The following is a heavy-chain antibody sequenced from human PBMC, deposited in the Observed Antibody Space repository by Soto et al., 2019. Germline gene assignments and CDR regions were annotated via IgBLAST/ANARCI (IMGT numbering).Heavy chain of an antibody. D-gene: IGHD2-15*01. CDR1: GDSVSSNSAA. CDR3: ARDLTPQYWSGGSCYSSWGGVDY. Sequence: KQSQTLSLTCAISGDSVSSNSAAWNWIRQSPSRGLEWLGRTYYRSKWYNDYAVSVKSRITINPDTSKNQFSLQLNSVTPEDTAVYYCARDLTPQYWSGGSCYSSWGGVDYWGQGTLVTVSS. J-gene: IGHJ4*02. CDR2: TYYRSKWYN. V-gene: IGHV6-1*01.